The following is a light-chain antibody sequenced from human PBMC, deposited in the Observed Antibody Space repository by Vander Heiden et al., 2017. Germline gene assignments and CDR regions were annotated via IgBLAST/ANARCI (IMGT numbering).Light chain of an antibody. CDR2: GAS. CDR1: QTIRTW. V-gene: IGKV1-12*01. Sequence: DIQMTQSPSSVSAAVGDRVTITCRATQTIRTWLAWYQQKAGKEPQLLISGASSLQRGVPSRFSGSGSGTDFTLTIGSLQPEDFATYYCQQAYSFPYTFGQGTKLEIK. CDR3: QQAYSFPYT. J-gene: IGKJ2*01.